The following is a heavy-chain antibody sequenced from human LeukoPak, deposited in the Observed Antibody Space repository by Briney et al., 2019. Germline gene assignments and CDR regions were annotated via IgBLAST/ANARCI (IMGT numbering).Heavy chain of an antibody. Sequence: PSETLSLTCTVSGGSISSYYWSWIRQPAGKGLEWIGRIYTSGSTNYNPSLKSRVTISVDTSKNQFSLKLSSVTAADTAVYYCARDPDYGSADAFDIWGQGTMVTVSS. D-gene: IGHD3-10*01. V-gene: IGHV4-4*07. J-gene: IGHJ3*02. CDR2: IYTSGST. CDR3: ARDPDYGSADAFDI. CDR1: GGSISSYY.